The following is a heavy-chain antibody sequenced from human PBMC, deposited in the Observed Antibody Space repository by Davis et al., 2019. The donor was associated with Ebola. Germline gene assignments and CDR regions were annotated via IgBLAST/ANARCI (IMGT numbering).Heavy chain of an antibody. V-gene: IGHV3-74*01. D-gene: IGHD4-23*01. CDR3: ARGATVVKALDY. J-gene: IGHJ4*02. Sequence: HTGGSLRLSCAASGFTFSSYWMHWVRQAPGKGLVWVSRINSDGSSTSYADSVKGRFTISRDNAKNTLYLQMNSLRAEDTAVYYCARGATVVKALDYWGQGTLVTVSS. CDR1: GFTFSSYW. CDR2: INSDGSST.